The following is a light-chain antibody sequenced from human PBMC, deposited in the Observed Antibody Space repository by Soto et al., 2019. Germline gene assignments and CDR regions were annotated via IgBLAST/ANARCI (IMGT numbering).Light chain of an antibody. J-gene: IGKJ1*01. CDR1: RSISYW. Sequence: DIQMTQSPSTLSASVGDRVTITCRASRSISYWLAWYQQKPGKAPKVLIYDASSLESGVPSRFSGSGSGTEFTLTINSLQPDDLATYYCQQYKSYWTFGQGTKVDIK. CDR2: DAS. CDR3: QQYKSYWT. V-gene: IGKV1-5*01.